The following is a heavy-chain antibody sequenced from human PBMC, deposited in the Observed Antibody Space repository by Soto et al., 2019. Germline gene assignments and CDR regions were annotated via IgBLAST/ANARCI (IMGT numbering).Heavy chain of an antibody. Sequence: PPETLSLTCTVSGDSISRGSKYWSWIRQPPGKGLEWIGYIFSSGTTYYNPSLKSRLTMSLDASQNQFSLKLNSLTDADTAVYFCARVPSPFDYYYAMDVWGQGTTVTVS. CDR2: IFSSGTT. CDR3: ARVPSPFDYYYAMDV. J-gene: IGHJ6*02. D-gene: IGHD3-16*01. V-gene: IGHV4-30-4*01. CDR1: GDSISRGSKY.